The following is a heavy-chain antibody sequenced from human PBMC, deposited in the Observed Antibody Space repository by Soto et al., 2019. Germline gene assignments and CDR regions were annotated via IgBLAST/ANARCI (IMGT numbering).Heavy chain of an antibody. CDR3: ARGTPVTGTENTDYFDH. V-gene: IGHV3-11*01. CDR1: GFAFTDYY. Sequence: QVQLVESGGGLVKPGASLRLSCVASGFAFTDYYMTWISQAPGKGLEWVSYISVGGRTIYYAESVRGRFTVSRDNAKISVFLQMNSLRAEDTAVYYCARGTPVTGTENTDYFDHWGQGNLVTVSS. D-gene: IGHD1-20*01. J-gene: IGHJ4*02. CDR2: ISVGGRTI.